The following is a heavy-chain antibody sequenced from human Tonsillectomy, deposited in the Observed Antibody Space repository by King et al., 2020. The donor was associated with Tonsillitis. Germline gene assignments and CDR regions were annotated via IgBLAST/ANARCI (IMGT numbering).Heavy chain of an antibody. Sequence: LQLVQSGGGLVQPGGSLRLSCAVSGFAFSSYAMSWVRQAPRKGLEWVSAISASGGSTYYADSVKGRFTISRDNSKNTLYLQINSLRADDTAVYYCAKNLVVHLRNYFDYWAQGTLVTVSS. V-gene: IGHV3-23*04. J-gene: IGHJ4*02. CDR3: AKNLVVHLRNYFDY. D-gene: IGHD2-8*02. CDR1: GFAFSSYA. CDR2: ISASGGST.